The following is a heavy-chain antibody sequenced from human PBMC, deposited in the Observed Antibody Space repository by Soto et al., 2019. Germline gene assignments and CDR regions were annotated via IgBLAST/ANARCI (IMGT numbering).Heavy chain of an antibody. CDR3: ARDSRNWYIDY. Sequence: ASVKVSCKASGYTFTNYHMHWVPQAPGQGLEWMGIIKPNSDTTTYAQKFQGRVTMTRDTSTNTVYMELSSLKSEDTAVYYCARDSRNWYIDYWGQGTLVTVSS. D-gene: IGHD6-13*01. CDR1: GYTFTNYH. V-gene: IGHV1-46*01. CDR2: IKPNSDTT. J-gene: IGHJ4*02.